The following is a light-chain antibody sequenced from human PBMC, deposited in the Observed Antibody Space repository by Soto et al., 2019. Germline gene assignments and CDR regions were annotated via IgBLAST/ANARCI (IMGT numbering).Light chain of an antibody. J-gene: IGKJ1*01. V-gene: IGKV1-12*01. CDR2: AAS. CDR3: QQNNSFHRK. Sequence: DIQMTQSPSSVSAAVGDRVTITCRASQAIGSWLAWYQQRPGRAPKLLIYAASTLQPGVPSRFSGSGSGIDFTLTISSLQPEDFAPSSCQQNNSFHRKCGKETKVDIK. CDR1: QAIGSW.